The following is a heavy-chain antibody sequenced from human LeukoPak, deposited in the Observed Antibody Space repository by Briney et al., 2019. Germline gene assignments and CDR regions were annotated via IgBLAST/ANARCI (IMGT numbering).Heavy chain of an antibody. CDR3: ARVRSGSYCLVFDY. CDR1: GFTFSSYS. CDR2: ISSSSSYI. D-gene: IGHD1-26*01. Sequence: PGGSLRLSCAASGFTFSSYSMNWVRQAPGKGLEWVSSISSSSSYIYYADSVKGRFTISRDNAKNSLYLQMNSLRAEDTAVYYCARVRSGSYCLVFDYWGQGTLVTVSS. V-gene: IGHV3-21*01. J-gene: IGHJ4*02.